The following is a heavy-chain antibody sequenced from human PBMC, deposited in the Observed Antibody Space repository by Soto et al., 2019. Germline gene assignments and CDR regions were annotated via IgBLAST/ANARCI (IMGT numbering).Heavy chain of an antibody. D-gene: IGHD1-7*01. CDR1: GYTFTGSY. CDR3: ASGGTPNYFDY. Sequence: QGQLMQSGAEVKKPGASVKVSCKASGYTFTGSYIHWVRQAPGQGLEWMGWSNPNGGVTNYAQKFQDWITMTRDTPISTAYIELSRLRSDDTAVYYCASGGTPNYFDYGGQGTLITVSS. V-gene: IGHV1-2*04. CDR2: SNPNGGVT. J-gene: IGHJ4*02.